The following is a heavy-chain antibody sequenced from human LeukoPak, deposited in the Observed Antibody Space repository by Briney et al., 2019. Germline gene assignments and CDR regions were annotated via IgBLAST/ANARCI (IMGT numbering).Heavy chain of an antibody. CDR2: IYSGGST. V-gene: IGHV3-53*04. D-gene: IGHD2-15*01. Sequence: GGSLRLSCAASGFTVSSNYMSWVRQAPGKGLEWVSVIYSGGSTYYADSVKGRFTISRHNSKNTLYLQMYSLRAEDTAVYYCVTPVRYCSGGSCRGVFQHWGQGTLVTVSS. J-gene: IGHJ1*01. CDR3: VTPVRYCSGGSCRGVFQH. CDR1: GFTVSSNY.